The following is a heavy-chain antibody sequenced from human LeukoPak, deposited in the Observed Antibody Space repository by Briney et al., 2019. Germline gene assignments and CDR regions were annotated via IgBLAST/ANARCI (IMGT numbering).Heavy chain of an antibody. J-gene: IGHJ5*02. CDR3: ARLVVSATVNWFDP. CDR1: GGSISTYY. CDR2: IYYSGST. D-gene: IGHD2-15*01. Sequence: PSETLSLTCTVSGGSISTYYWGWIRQPPGKGLRWIGNIYYSGSTYYNPSLKSRVTISVDTSKNQFSLKLSSVTAADTAVYYCARLVVSATVNWFDPWGQGTLVTVSS. V-gene: IGHV4-39*01.